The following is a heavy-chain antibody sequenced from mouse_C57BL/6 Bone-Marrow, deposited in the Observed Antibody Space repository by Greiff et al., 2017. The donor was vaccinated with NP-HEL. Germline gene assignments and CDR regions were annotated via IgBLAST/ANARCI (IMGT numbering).Heavy chain of an antibody. J-gene: IGHJ4*01. CDR3: ARCGYSKMAEAMDY. Sequence: QVQLQQPGAELVRPGSSVKLSCKASGYTFTSYWMHWVKQRPIQGLEWIGNIDPSDSETHYNQKFKDKATLTVDKSSSTSYMQLSSLTSEDSAVYYCARCGYSKMAEAMDYWGQGTSVTVAS. CDR1: GYTFTSYW. D-gene: IGHD1-2*01. V-gene: IGHV1-52*01. CDR2: IDPSDSET.